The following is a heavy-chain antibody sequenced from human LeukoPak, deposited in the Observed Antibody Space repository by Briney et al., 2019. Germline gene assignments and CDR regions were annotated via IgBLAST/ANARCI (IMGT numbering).Heavy chain of an antibody. Sequence: ASVTVSCKASGYTFTSYGISWVRQAPGQGLEWMGWISAYNGNTNYAQKLQGRVTMTTDTSTSTAYMELRSLRSDDTAVYYCARDGRIVVVPAANLVYYYGMDVWGQGTTVTVSS. CDR1: GYTFTSYG. J-gene: IGHJ6*02. CDR2: ISAYNGNT. V-gene: IGHV1-18*01. CDR3: ARDGRIVVVPAANLVYYYGMDV. D-gene: IGHD2-2*01.